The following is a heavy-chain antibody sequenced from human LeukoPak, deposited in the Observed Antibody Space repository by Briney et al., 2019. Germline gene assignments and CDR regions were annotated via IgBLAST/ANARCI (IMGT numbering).Heavy chain of an antibody. D-gene: IGHD6-19*01. Sequence: RQAPGXGXEWRGWISAYNGNTTYAQKLQGRVTMTTDTSTSTAYMELRSLRSDDTAVYYCARVSQWLAGRYYFDYWGQGTLVTVSS. CDR3: ARVSQWLAGRYYFDY. V-gene: IGHV1-18*01. CDR2: ISAYNGNT. J-gene: IGHJ4*02.